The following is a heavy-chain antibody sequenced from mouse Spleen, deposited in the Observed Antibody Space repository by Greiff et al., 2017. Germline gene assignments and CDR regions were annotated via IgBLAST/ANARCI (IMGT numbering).Heavy chain of an antibody. CDR2: IDPSDSYT. CDR1: GYTFTSYW. Sequence: QVQLQQPGAELVKPGASVKLSCKASGYTFTSYWMQWVKQRPGQGLEWIGEIDPSDSYTNYNQKFKGKATLTVDTSSSTAYMQLSSLTSEDSAVYYCARAYGLMDYWGQRTSVTVSS. D-gene: IGHD6-5*01. CDR3: ARAYGLMDY. J-gene: IGHJ4*01. V-gene: IGHV1-50*01.